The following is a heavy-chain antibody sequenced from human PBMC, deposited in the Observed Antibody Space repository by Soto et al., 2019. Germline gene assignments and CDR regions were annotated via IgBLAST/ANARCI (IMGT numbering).Heavy chain of an antibody. CDR3: AKKAEKHFDWMFYADS. Sequence: PGGSLRLSCATSGIIFRNYAMGWVRQAPGKGLEWVSAISGSGDSTYYADSVKGRFTISRDNSENTLYLQMNSLRVEDTAIFYCAKKAEKHFDWMFYADSWGQGTLVTVSS. CDR1: GIIFRNYA. CDR2: ISGSGDST. D-gene: IGHD3-9*01. V-gene: IGHV3-23*01. J-gene: IGHJ4*02.